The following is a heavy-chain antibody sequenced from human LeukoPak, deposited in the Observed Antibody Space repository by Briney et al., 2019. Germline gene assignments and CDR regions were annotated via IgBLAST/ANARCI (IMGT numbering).Heavy chain of an antibody. Sequence: SETLSLTCAVYGASFSGYYWTWIRQPPGKRLEWIGEVNHSGSANYNPSLKSRVTISLDTSKNHFSLKLSSVTVADTAVYYCARGRRDFWSGLWFDPWGQGTLVTVSS. CDR2: VNHSGSA. J-gene: IGHJ5*02. CDR3: ARGRRDFWSGLWFDP. V-gene: IGHV4-34*01. D-gene: IGHD3-3*01. CDR1: GASFSGYY.